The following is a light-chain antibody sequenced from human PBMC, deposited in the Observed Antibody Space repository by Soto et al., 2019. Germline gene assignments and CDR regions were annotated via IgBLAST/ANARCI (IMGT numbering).Light chain of an antibody. CDR3: SSYAGFNNYV. CDR2: DVN. Sequence: QSALTQPPSASGSPGQSVTISCTGTGDDVGGYNYVSWYQQHPGKVPRLIIYDVNKRPSGVPDRFSGSKSDNTASLTVSGLQAEDEADYYCSSYAGFNNYVFGTGTKLTVL. J-gene: IGLJ1*01. V-gene: IGLV2-8*01. CDR1: GDDVGGYNY.